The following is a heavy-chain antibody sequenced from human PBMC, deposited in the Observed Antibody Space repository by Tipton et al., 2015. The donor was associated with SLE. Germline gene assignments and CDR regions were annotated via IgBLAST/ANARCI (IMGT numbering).Heavy chain of an antibody. CDR1: GVSIGSRYYY. Sequence: TLSLTCIVSGVSIGSRYYYWAWVRQPPGKGLEWIGTVYYSGSTYYNPSLESRVTISVGTSTNQLSLRLTSVTAADTAVYYCTRQRGTAYYYYHMDVWGKGTTVTVSS. V-gene: IGHV4-39*01. D-gene: IGHD3-16*01. J-gene: IGHJ6*03. CDR2: VYYSGST. CDR3: TRQRGTAYYYYHMDV.